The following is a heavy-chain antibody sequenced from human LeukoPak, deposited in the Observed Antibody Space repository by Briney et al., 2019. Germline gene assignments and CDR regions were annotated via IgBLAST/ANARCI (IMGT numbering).Heavy chain of an antibody. V-gene: IGHV3-74*03. D-gene: IGHD4-17*01. CDR3: YGANAEH. Sequence: GGSLRLSCSASGFTFSSYWMHWVRQAPGKGLMLVSGINSDGSSTMYADSVKGRFTISRDNAKNALYLQMNSLRGEDTAVYYCYGANAEHWGQGTLVTVSS. CDR1: GFTFSSYW. CDR2: INSDGSST. J-gene: IGHJ1*01.